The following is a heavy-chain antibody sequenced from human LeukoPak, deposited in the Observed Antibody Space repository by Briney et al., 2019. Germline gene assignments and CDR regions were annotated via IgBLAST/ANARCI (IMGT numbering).Heavy chain of an antibody. CDR3: ARVSRTTLTTTGFDS. J-gene: IGHJ4*02. CDR1: AFTFSIYE. V-gene: IGHV3-48*03. Sequence: GGSLTLSCSDSAFTFSIYEINWVRQAPGKGRQWISYISESGQTRYYADSVKGRFTISRDNVKNSLYLQINRLRAEDTAVYYCARVSRTTLTTTGFDSWGQGTLVTVSS. CDR2: ISESGQTR. D-gene: IGHD4-17*01.